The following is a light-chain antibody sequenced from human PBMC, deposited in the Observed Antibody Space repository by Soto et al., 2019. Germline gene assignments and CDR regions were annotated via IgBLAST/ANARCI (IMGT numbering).Light chain of an antibody. CDR3: QHRSSWPGA. CDR2: WAS. V-gene: IGKV4-1*01. J-gene: IGKJ3*01. Sequence: DIVMTQSPDSLAVSLGERATINCRSSQSVFYSSNNRDYLAWYQQKPGQSPTLLIYWASTRESGVPDRFSGSGSGTDFTLTISSLQAEDVAVYYCQHRSSWPGAFGPGTKVDIK. CDR1: QSVFYSSNNRDY.